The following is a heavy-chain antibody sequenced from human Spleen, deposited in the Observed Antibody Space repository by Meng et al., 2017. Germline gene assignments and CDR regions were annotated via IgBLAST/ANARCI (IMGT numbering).Heavy chain of an antibody. J-gene: IGHJ6*02. Sequence: GESLKISCAASGFTFSSYWMSWVRQVPGKGLEWVANIKEDGNEKNYVDSVKGRFTISRDNAKNSLYLQMHSLRVEDTAVYHCAREGYDILTGSYLYGMDVWGQGTTVTVSS. CDR2: IKEDGNEK. CDR1: GFTFSSYW. CDR3: AREGYDILTGSYLYGMDV. D-gene: IGHD3-9*01. V-gene: IGHV3-7*01.